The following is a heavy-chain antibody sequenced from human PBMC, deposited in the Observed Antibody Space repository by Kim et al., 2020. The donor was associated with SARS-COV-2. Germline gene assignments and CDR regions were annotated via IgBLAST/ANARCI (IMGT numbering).Heavy chain of an antibody. Sequence: GGSLRLSCAASGFTFSTYGIHWVRQTPGKGLEWVAVIWNDGSIKYYADSVKGRFAVSRDNPKHILHLQMDSLGVADTAIYYCASDSKVGYIDYWGQGTLV. D-gene: IGHD3-16*02. CDR3: ASDSKVGYIDY. V-gene: IGHV3-33*01. J-gene: IGHJ4*02. CDR1: GFTFSTYG. CDR2: IWNDGSIK.